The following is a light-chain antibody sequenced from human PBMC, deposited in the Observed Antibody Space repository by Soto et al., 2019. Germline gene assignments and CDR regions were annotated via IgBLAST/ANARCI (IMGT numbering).Light chain of an antibody. CDR1: QSVSSSY. CDR2: GAS. J-gene: IGKJ5*01. Sequence: EIVLTQSPGTLSLSPGERATLSCRASQSVSSSYLAWYQQKPGQAPRLLIYGASSRATDIPDRFSGSGSGTDFTLTISRLEPEDFAVYYCQQYGSSPITFGRGARLEIK. V-gene: IGKV3-20*01. CDR3: QQYGSSPIT.